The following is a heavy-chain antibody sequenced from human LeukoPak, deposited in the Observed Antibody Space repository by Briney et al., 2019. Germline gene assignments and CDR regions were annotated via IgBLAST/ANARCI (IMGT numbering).Heavy chain of an antibody. J-gene: IGHJ4*02. V-gene: IGHV4-38-2*02. CDR1: GYSISSGYY. CDR2: IYHSGST. CDR3: ARSRRSWSTFDF. D-gene: IGHD6-13*01. Sequence: SETLSLTCTVSGYSISSGYYWGWIRQPPGKGLEWIGNIYHSGSTYYNPSLKSRVTISVDTSKNQFSLKLTSVTATDTAVYYCARSRRSWSTFDFWGQGTLVTVSS.